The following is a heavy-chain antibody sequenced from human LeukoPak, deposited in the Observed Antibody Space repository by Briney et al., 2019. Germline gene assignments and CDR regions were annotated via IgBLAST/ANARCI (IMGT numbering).Heavy chain of an antibody. CDR1: GFTVSDYW. D-gene: IGHD3-10*01. V-gene: IGHV3-7*01. CDR2: IKQDGSEK. CDR3: AKAGYGSGSSSFDQ. Sequence: GGSLRLSCAASGFTVSDYWMSWVRQAPGKGLEWVANIKQDGSEKYYVDSVKGRFTISRDNAKNSLHLQMNTLRAEDTAVYYCAKAGYGSGSSSFDQWGQGTLVTVSS. J-gene: IGHJ4*02.